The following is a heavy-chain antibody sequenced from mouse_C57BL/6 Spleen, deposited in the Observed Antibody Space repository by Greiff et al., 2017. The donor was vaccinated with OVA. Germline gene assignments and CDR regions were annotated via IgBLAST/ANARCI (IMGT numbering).Heavy chain of an antibody. CDR1: GYTFTSYW. CDR2: IDPSDSET. J-gene: IGHJ2*01. D-gene: IGHD4-1*01. CDR3: ARKGKLGYFDY. V-gene: IGHV1-52*01. Sequence: QVQLQQPGAELVRPGSSVKLSCKASGYTFTSYWMHWVKQRPIQGLEWIGNIDPSDSETHYNQKFKDKATLTVDKSSSTAYMQLSSLTSEDSAVYYGARKGKLGYFDYWGQGTTLTVSS.